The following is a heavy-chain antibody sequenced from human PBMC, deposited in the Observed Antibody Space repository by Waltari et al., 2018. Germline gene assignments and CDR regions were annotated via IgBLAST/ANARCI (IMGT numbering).Heavy chain of an antibody. CDR1: GGSISSHY. CDR2: IYYSGST. J-gene: IGHJ4*02. CDR3: ARDASSSWYYFDY. D-gene: IGHD6-13*01. Sequence: QVQLQESGPGLVKPSETLSLTCTVSGGSISSHYRSWSRQPPGKGLEWIGYIYYSGSTNYNPSLKSRVTISVDTSKNQFSLKLSSVTAADTAVYYCARDASSSWYYFDYWGQGTLVTVSS. V-gene: IGHV4-59*11.